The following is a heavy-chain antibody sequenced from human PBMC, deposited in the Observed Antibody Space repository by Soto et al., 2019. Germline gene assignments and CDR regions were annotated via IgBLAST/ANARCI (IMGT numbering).Heavy chain of an antibody. CDR2: IWYDGSNK. V-gene: IGHV3-33*01. Sequence: GGSLRLSCAASGFSFSSYGMHWVRQAPGKGLEWVAVIWYDGSNKYYADSAKGRFTISRDNSMYTLYLQMNSLRAEDTAVYYCARESVAVAGTDFDYWGQGTLVTVSS. CDR1: GFSFSSYG. D-gene: IGHD6-19*01. J-gene: IGHJ4*02. CDR3: ARESVAVAGTDFDY.